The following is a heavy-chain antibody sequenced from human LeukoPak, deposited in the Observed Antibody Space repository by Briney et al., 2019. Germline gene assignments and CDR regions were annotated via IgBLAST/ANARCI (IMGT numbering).Heavy chain of an antibody. CDR2: IIPIFGTA. V-gene: IGHV1-69*13. J-gene: IGHJ3*02. CDR3: ASLYDILTGYFPAWANAFDI. Sequence: ASVKVSCKASGGTFSSYAISWVRQAPGQGLEWMGGIIPIFGTANYAQKFQGRVTITADESTSTAYMELSSLRSEDTAVYDCASLYDILTGYFPAWANAFDIWGQGTMVTVSS. D-gene: IGHD3-9*01. CDR1: GGTFSSYA.